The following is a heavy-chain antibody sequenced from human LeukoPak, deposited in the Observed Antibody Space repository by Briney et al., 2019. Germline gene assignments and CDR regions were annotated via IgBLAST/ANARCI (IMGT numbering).Heavy chain of an antibody. CDR1: GFTVSSNY. J-gene: IGHJ4*02. V-gene: IGHV3-53*01. D-gene: IGHD4-23*01. Sequence: PGGSLRLPCAASGFTVSSNYMSWVRQAPGKGLGWVSVIYSGGSTYYADSVKGRFTISRDNSKNTLYLQMNSLRVEDTAVYYCARHVLFYGGNSNYFDYWGQGTLVTVSS. CDR3: ARHVLFYGGNSNYFDY. CDR2: IYSGGST.